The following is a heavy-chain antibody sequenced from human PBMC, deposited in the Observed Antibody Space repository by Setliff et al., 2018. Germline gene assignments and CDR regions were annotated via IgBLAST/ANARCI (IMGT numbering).Heavy chain of an antibody. J-gene: IGHJ2*01. Sequence: ASVKVPCKSSGYIFTYYAIHWVRQAPGQRLEWMGWINAGNGNTKYSQKFQGRVTITRDTSASTAYMELSRLRSDDTAVYYCARDYYYYDSSGYYYANWYFDLWGRGTLVTVSS. CDR2: INAGNGNT. CDR1: GYIFTYYA. D-gene: IGHD3-22*01. CDR3: ARDYYYYDSSGYYYANWYFDL. V-gene: IGHV1-3*01.